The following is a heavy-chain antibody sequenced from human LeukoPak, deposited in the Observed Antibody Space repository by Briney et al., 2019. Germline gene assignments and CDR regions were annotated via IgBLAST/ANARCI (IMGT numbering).Heavy chain of an antibody. V-gene: IGHV4-61*02. Sequence: PSQTLSLTCTVSGGSISSGSYYWSWIRQAAGKGLEWIGRINTRGSTNDNPSLKSRVTMSVDTSKNQFSLKLSSVTAADTAVYYCAREDDTIFGVVDYWGQGTLVTVSS. J-gene: IGHJ4*02. CDR2: INTRGST. CDR1: GGSISSGSYY. D-gene: IGHD3-3*01. CDR3: AREDDTIFGVVDY.